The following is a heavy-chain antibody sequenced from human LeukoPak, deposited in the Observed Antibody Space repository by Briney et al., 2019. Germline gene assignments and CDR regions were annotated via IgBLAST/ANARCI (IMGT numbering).Heavy chain of an antibody. CDR3: AKESIYCSTASCYSLYGIDV. D-gene: IGHD2-2*01. Sequence: PGGSLRLSCAASGFSFSSYAMSWVRHVPGKGLEWVSGIRDSGEKTYYADSAKGRFTISRGNRKNTVYLQMNSLRAEDTAVYYCAKESIYCSTASCYSLYGIDVWGQGTTVTVSS. CDR2: IRDSGEKT. CDR1: GFSFSSYA. V-gene: IGHV3-23*01. J-gene: IGHJ6*02.